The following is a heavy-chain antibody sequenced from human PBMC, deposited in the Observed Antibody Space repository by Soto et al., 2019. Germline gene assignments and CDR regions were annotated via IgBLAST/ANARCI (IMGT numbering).Heavy chain of an antibody. CDR3: ARGRIYDSSGYYLGY. Sequence: ASVKVSCKASGGTFSSYAISWVRQAPGQGLEWMGIINPSGVSTSYAQKFQGRVTMTRDTSTSTVYMELSSLRSEDTAVYYCARGRIYDSSGYYLGYWGQGTLVTVSS. J-gene: IGHJ4*02. V-gene: IGHV1-46*03. D-gene: IGHD3-22*01. CDR2: INPSGVST. CDR1: GGTFSSYA.